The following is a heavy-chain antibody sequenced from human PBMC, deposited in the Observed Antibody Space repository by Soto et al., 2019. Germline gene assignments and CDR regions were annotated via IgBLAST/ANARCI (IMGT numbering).Heavy chain of an antibody. V-gene: IGHV4-31*03. D-gene: IGHD5-18*01. J-gene: IGHJ4*02. CDR1: GGSISSGGYY. Sequence: SETLSLTCTVSGGSISSGGYYWSWIRQHPGKGLEWIGYIYYSGSTYYNPSLKSRVTISVDTSKNQFSLKLSSVTAADTAVYYCARRDTALYDYLGQGTLVTVS. CDR3: ARRDTALYDY. CDR2: IYYSGST.